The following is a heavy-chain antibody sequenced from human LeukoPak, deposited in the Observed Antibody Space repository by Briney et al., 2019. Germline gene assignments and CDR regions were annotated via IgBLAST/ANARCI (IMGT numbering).Heavy chain of an antibody. Sequence: PGGSLRPSCAASGFTFSSYGMHWVRQAPGKGLEWVAAIWYDGSNKYYADSVKVRFTISRDNSTNTLYLQMNSLRAEDTAVYYCARDLGSSGYSALDYWGQGTLVTVSS. D-gene: IGHD3-22*01. CDR2: IWYDGSNK. J-gene: IGHJ4*02. CDR3: ARDLGSSGYSALDY. V-gene: IGHV3-33*01. CDR1: GFTFSSYG.